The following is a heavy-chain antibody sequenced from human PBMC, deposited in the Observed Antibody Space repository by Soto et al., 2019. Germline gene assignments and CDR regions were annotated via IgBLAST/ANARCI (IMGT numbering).Heavy chain of an antibody. CDR2: ISGSGGST. Sequence: PGGSLRLSCAASGFTFSDHAMSWVRQAPGKGLEWVSVISGSGGSTYYADSVKGRFTISRDNSKNTLYLQVNSLRDEDTAVYYCAKPNLYCSSTSCYDYWGQGTLVTVSS. CDR3: AKPNLYCSSTSCYDY. V-gene: IGHV3-23*01. D-gene: IGHD2-2*01. J-gene: IGHJ4*02. CDR1: GFTFSDHA.